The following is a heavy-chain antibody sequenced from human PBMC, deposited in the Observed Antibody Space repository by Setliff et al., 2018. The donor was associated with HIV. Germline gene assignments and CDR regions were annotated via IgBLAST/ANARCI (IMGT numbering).Heavy chain of an antibody. CDR1: GFTFSGSA. J-gene: IGHJ5*02. V-gene: IGHV3-73*01. CDR2: IKTKPNSYAT. CDR3: AVSPDGDCATTECANWFDP. Sequence: PGGSLRLSCSASGFTFSGSALHWVRQASGKGLEWVGRIKTKPNSYATAHAESVKGRFTIFRDDSQNTAYLQMNSLRTEDTAVYFCAVSPDGDCATTECANWFDPWGQGTLVTVSS. D-gene: IGHD4-17*01.